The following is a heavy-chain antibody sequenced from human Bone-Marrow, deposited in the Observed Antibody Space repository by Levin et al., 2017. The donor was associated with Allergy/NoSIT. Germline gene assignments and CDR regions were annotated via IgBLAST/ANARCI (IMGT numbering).Heavy chain of an antibody. CDR2: IVVASGDT. J-gene: IGHJ4*02. V-gene: IGHV1-58*02. CDR1: EFTFNSSA. Sequence: SVKVSCKAFEFTFNSSAIQWVRQARGQRLEWIGWIVVASGDTYYAQNFQERVTITRDMSTSTAYMDLSSLRSEDTAVYYCAAGDIAATSWGQGTLVTVSS. CDR3: AAGDIAATS. D-gene: IGHD5-12*01.